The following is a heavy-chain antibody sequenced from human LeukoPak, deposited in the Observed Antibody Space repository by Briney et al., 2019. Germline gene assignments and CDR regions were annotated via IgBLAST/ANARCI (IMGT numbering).Heavy chain of an antibody. D-gene: IGHD6-19*01. CDR3: ARGERQWLPYYFDY. Sequence: GGSLRLSCAASGFTFSSYSMNWVRQAPGKGLEWVSSISSSSSYIYYADSVKGRFTISRDNAKNSLYLQMNSLRAEDTAVYYCARGERQWLPYYFDYWGQGTLVTVSS. J-gene: IGHJ4*02. CDR2: ISSSSSYI. V-gene: IGHV3-21*01. CDR1: GFTFSSYS.